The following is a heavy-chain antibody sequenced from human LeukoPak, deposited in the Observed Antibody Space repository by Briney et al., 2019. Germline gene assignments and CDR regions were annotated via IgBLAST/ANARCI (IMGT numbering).Heavy chain of an antibody. D-gene: IGHD1/OR15-1a*01. J-gene: IGHJ4*02. CDR1: GFTFDDYA. V-gene: IGHV3-43*02. CDR3: AKALPCQQNLTPGFDC. CDR2: IRGDGDSA. Sequence: GGSLRLSCAASGFTFDDYAMHWVRQGPGKGLEWVSLIRGDGDSAYYADSVKGRFTVSRDNSKNSLYLQMNSLRTEDTALYYCAKALPCQQNLTPGFDCWGQGTLVTVSS.